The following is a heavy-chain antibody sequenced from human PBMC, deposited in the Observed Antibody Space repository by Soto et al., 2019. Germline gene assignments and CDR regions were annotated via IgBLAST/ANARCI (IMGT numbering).Heavy chain of an antibody. J-gene: IGHJ5*02. CDR2: IRSKAYGGTT. Sequence: GGSLRLSCTASGFTLGDYAMSWFRQAPGKGLEWVGFIRSKAYGGTTEYAASVKGRFTISRDDSKSIAYLQMNSLKTEDTAVYYCTRTSSSWYGAFDPWGQRTLGTGSS. CDR1: GFTLGDYA. D-gene: IGHD6-13*01. CDR3: TRTSSSWYGAFDP. V-gene: IGHV3-49*03.